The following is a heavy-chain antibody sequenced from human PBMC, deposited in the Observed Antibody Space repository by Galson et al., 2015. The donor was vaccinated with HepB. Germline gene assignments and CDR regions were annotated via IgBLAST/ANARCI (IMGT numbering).Heavy chain of an antibody. Sequence: SVKVSCKASGYTFHTYNINWVRQAPGQGLEWMGWINPYNGKSNCPQKLQGRVSMTTDSSTSTAHMELRGLRSGDTAVYYCARGGAMARSHYTESFDYWGQGTLVTVSS. CDR1: GYTFHTYN. D-gene: IGHD3-3*01. J-gene: IGHJ4*02. CDR3: ARGGAMARSHYTESFDY. CDR2: INPYNGKS. V-gene: IGHV1-18*04.